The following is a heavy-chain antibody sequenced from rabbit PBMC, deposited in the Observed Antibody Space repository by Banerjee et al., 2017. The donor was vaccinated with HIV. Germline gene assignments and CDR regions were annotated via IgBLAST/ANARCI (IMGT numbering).Heavy chain of an antibody. V-gene: IGHV1S45*01. CDR1: GFSFSNKYV. J-gene: IGHJ4*01. CDR3: ARDLTGVIGWNFNL. Sequence: QQQLEESGGGLVKPEGSLTLSCTASGFSFSNKYVMCWVRQAPGKGLEWIACVDVGSSGDTYYASWAKGRFTISKTSWTTVTLQMTSLTAADTATYFCARDLTGVIGWNFNLWGQGTLVTVS. CDR2: VDVGSSGDT. D-gene: IGHD1-1*01.